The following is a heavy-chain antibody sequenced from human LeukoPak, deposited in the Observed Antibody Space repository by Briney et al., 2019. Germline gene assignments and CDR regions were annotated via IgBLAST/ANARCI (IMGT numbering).Heavy chain of an antibody. Sequence: ASVKVSCKASGGTFSSYAISWVRQAPGQGLEWMGRSIPIFGTANYAQQFQGRVTITTDQATRTAYMEPRSLRSEDTAVYYCARDLPVWYISNWFDYWGQGILGTVSS. J-gene: IGHJ4*02. CDR2: SIPIFGTA. CDR3: ARDLPVWYISNWFDY. V-gene: IGHV1-69*05. CDR1: GGTFSSYA. D-gene: IGHD6-13*01.